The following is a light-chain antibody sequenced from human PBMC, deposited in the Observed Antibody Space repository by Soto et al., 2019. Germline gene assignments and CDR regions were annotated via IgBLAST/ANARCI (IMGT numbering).Light chain of an antibody. CDR3: NSYTDTSARV. V-gene: IGLV2-14*03. CDR2: EVT. J-gene: IGLJ3*02. Sequence: QAVVTQPASVSGSPGQSITISCTGTSSDVGGYDYVSWYQQHPGEPPRLIIYEVTNRPSGVSSRFSASKSGNTASLTISGLRTEDEANYYCNSYTDTSARVFGGGTQLTVL. CDR1: SSDVGGYDY.